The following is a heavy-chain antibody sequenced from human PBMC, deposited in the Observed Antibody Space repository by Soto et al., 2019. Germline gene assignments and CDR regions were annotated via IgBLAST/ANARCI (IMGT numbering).Heavy chain of an antibody. V-gene: IGHV1-2*02. D-gene: IGHD1-26*01. Sequence: ASVKVSCKASGYTFSDYFIQWLRQAPGQGLEWVAWINPKTAATNYAKKFQDRVTVTSDTSFSTAYLELTRLRPDDTALYYCARTTWGLDYYSGMDVWGQGTAVTVSS. CDR2: INPKTAAT. CDR3: ARTTWGLDYYSGMDV. CDR1: GYTFSDYF. J-gene: IGHJ6*02.